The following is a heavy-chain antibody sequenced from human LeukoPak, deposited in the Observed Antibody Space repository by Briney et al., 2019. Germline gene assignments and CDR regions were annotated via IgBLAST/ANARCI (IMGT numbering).Heavy chain of an antibody. J-gene: IGHJ4*02. Sequence: PGGSLRLSCAASGFTFDDYAMHWVRQAPGKGLEWVSLISWDGGSTYYADSVKGRFTISRDNSKNSLYLQMNSLRAEDTALYYCAKDSEQAPRDWGQGTLVTVSS. D-gene: IGHD3-10*01. CDR3: AKDSEQAPRD. CDR2: ISWDGGST. CDR1: GFTFDDYA. V-gene: IGHV3-43D*03.